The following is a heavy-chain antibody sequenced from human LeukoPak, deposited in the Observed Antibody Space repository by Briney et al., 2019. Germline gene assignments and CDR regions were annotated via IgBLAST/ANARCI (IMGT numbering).Heavy chain of an antibody. D-gene: IGHD3-10*01. Sequence: GGSLRLSYAASGFTVNSNYMSWVRQAPGKGLEWVSVIYSGGSTYSADSVKGRFTISRDNSKNTLYLQMKSLRAEDTAVYYCARGYGSGSYYSWGQGTLVTVSS. CDR1: GFTVNSNY. CDR3: ARGYGSGSYYS. J-gene: IGHJ4*02. V-gene: IGHV3-66*01. CDR2: IYSGGST.